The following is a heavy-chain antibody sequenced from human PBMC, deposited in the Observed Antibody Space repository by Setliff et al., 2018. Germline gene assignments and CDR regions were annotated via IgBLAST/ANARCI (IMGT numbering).Heavy chain of an antibody. J-gene: IGHJ4*01. CDR3: ASALIRRVAVAGKSQFDY. D-gene: IGHD6-19*01. V-gene: IGHV1-69*05. Sequence: GASVKVSCKASGGLSTNAISWVRQVPGQGLAWMGGIIPILGTTDYAQNFQGRVTITTDESTSSAYLEMSNLRSEDTAVYYCASALIRRVAVAGKSQFDYWGQGTLVTVSS. CDR1: GGLSTNA. CDR2: IIPILGTT.